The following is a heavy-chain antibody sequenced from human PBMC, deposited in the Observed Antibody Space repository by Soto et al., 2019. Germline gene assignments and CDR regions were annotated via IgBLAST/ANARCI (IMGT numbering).Heavy chain of an antibody. V-gene: IGHV1-8*01. CDR1: GYTVTSYD. Sequence: ASVKVSCKASGYTVTSYDIYWVRQATGQGREGMGWMNPSTGNSGYAQKFQGRGTMTSDTSISTAHMDLSSLRSEHTAVYSCARRAEPNGWNGFGAAKSYFAFWGQGPLVTVS. J-gene: IGHJ4*02. CDR3: ARRAEPNGWNGFGAAKSYFAF. D-gene: IGHD1-1*01. CDR2: MNPSTGNS.